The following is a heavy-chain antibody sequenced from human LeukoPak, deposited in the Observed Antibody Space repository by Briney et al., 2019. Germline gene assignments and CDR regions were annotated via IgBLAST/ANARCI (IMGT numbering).Heavy chain of an antibody. D-gene: IGHD3-10*01. Sequence: GGSLRLSCAASGFTFSSYAMNWVRQAPGKGPEWVSGISGSGGSTYYADSAKGRFTISRDNSKNTLYLQMNSLRAEDTAVYYCARDMGSLGFDYWGQGTLVTVSS. CDR3: ARDMGSLGFDY. J-gene: IGHJ4*02. CDR2: ISGSGGST. CDR1: GFTFSSYA. V-gene: IGHV3-23*01.